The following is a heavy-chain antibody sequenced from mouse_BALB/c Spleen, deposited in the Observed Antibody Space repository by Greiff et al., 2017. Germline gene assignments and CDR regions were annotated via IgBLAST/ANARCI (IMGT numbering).Heavy chain of an antibody. Sequence: QVQLQQSGAELVRPGSSVKISCKASGYAFSSYWMNWVKQRPGQGLEWIGQIYPGDGDTNYNGKFKGKATLTADKSSSTAYMQLSSLTSEDSAVYFCARRNGDYFDDWGQGTTLTVSA. CDR3: ARRNGDYFDD. D-gene: IGHD1-2*01. V-gene: IGHV1-80*01. CDR2: IYPGDGDT. CDR1: GYAFSSYW. J-gene: IGHJ2*01.